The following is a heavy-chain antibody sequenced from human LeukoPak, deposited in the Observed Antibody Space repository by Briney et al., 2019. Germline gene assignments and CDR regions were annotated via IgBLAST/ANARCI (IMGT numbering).Heavy chain of an antibody. Sequence: GGSLRLSCAASGFIFGGYWMSWVRQAPGRGLEWVANTNPDGSIKYYVNSVNGRFTISRDNAKNSLYLQMNSLRAEDTAVYYCVSGFLQWLYWGQGTLVTVSS. CDR1: GFIFGGYW. V-gene: IGHV3-7*01. CDR2: TNPDGSIK. CDR3: VSGFLQWLY. J-gene: IGHJ4*02. D-gene: IGHD3-3*01.